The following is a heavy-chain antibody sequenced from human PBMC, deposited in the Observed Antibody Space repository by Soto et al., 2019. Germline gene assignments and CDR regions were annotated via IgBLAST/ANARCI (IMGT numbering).Heavy chain of an antibody. J-gene: IGHJ3*02. CDR2: ISGSGGST. V-gene: IGHV3-23*01. CDR1: GFNFSSYT. CDR3: AKDAPVNYYDSSGYYPSNHAFDI. D-gene: IGHD3-22*01. Sequence: EVQLLESGGGLVQPGGSLRLSCAASGFNFSSYTMSWVRQAPGKGLEWVSAISGSGGSTYYEDSVKGRFTISRDNSKNTLYLQMNSLRAEDTAVYYCAKDAPVNYYDSSGYYPSNHAFDIWGQGTMVTVSS.